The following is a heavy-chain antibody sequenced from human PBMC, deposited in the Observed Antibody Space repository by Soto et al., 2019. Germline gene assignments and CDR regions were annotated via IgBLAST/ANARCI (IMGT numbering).Heavy chain of an antibody. CDR3: AKDLGHGGRGAFDI. D-gene: IGHD7-27*01. J-gene: IGHJ3*02. Sequence: QVQLVESGGGVVQPGRSLRLSCAASGFTFSSYGMHWVRQAPGKGLGWVAVISYDGSNKYYADSVKGRFTISRDNSKHTLDLQMNSLRAEDTAVYYCAKDLGHGGRGAFDIWGQGTMVTVSS. CDR1: GFTFSSYG. V-gene: IGHV3-30*18. CDR2: ISYDGSNK.